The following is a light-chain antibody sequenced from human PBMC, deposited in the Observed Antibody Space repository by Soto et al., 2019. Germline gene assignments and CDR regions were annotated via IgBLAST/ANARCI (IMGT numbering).Light chain of an antibody. CDR2: GAS. CDR1: QSVSSN. V-gene: IGKV3-20*01. J-gene: IGKJ1*01. CDR3: QQYGTSPRT. Sequence: EIVMTQSPATLSVSPGERATLSCRASQSVSSNLAWYQQKPGQAPSLLIYGASNRATGIPDKFSGSGSGTDFTLTISRLEPEDFAVYYCQQYGTSPRTFGQGTKVDIK.